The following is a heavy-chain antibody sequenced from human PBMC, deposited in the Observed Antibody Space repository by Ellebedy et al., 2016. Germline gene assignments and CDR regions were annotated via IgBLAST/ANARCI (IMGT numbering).Heavy chain of an antibody. CDR1: GFSFSTYY. CDR3: AREIIAFDY. CDR2: IKEDGSNK. Sequence: GESLKISCAASGFSFSTYYMSWVRQAPGKGLEWVANIKEDGSNKYYVDSVRGRFTISRDNAKNSLYLQMNSLRAEDTAVYYCAREIIAFDYWGQGTLVTVSS. V-gene: IGHV3-7*01. J-gene: IGHJ4*02.